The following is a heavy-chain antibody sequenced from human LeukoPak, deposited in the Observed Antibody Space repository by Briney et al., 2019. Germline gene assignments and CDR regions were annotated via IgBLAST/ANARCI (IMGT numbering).Heavy chain of an antibody. J-gene: IGHJ4*02. CDR1: GFTFSSYE. CDR3: ASRVPGGTGFFDY. D-gene: IGHD3-10*01. Sequence: GGSLRLSCAASGFTFSSYEMNWVRQAPGKGLEWVSYISSTGSTIYYADSVKGRFTISRDNAKNSLYLQMNSLRAKDTAVYYCASRVPGGTGFFDYWGQGTLVTVSS. V-gene: IGHV3-48*03. CDR2: ISSTGSTI.